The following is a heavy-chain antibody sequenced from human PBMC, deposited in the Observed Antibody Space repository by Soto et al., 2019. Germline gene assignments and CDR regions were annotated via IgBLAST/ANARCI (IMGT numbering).Heavy chain of an antibody. D-gene: IGHD3-16*02. Sequence: QVQLVQSGAELKKPGASMKISCQASGYTFTRFFIHWVRQAPGQGLEWMGIINPSEGTATYAQNYKGRLTMTADTSTSTVKLELSSLRSDDTAVYYCARGYGGVVDYFDHWGQGTLVTVSS. CDR1: GYTFTRFF. CDR3: ARGYGGVVDYFDH. CDR2: INPSEGTA. J-gene: IGHJ4*02. V-gene: IGHV1-46*01.